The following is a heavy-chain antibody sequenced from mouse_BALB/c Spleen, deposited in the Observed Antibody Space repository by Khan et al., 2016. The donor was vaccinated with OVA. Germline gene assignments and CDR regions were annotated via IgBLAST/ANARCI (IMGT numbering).Heavy chain of an antibody. CDR3: ARQPYYHYNIMDY. CDR1: GFSLTNYG. V-gene: IGHV2-6-1*01. Sequence: QVQLKQSGPGLVAPSQSLSITCIISGFSLTNYGVHWVRQPPGKGLEWLVVIWSDGSTTYNSALKSRLTITKDNSKSQGFLKMNSLQTDDTAMYFCARQPYYHYNIMDYWGQGTSVTVSS. J-gene: IGHJ4*01. D-gene: IGHD2-10*01. CDR2: IWSDGST.